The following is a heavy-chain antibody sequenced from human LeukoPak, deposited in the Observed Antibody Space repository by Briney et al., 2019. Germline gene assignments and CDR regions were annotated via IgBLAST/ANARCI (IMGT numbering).Heavy chain of an antibody. Sequence: ASVKVSCKASGYTFTRYYMHWLRPAPGQGLEWIGILSPSGNTTSYAQKFQGRVTMTRDTSTRTVYLDMSSLRSADTAVYYCARGRDYYAITGYHNWFDAWGQGTLVTVSS. CDR2: LSPSGNTT. J-gene: IGHJ5*02. D-gene: IGHD3-22*01. V-gene: IGHV1-46*01. CDR3: ARGRDYYAITGYHNWFDA. CDR1: GYTFTRYY.